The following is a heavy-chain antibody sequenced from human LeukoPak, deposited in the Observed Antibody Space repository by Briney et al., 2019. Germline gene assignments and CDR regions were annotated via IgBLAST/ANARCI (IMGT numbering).Heavy chain of an antibody. D-gene: IGHD5-12*01. V-gene: IGHV3-74*01. Sequence: RPGGSLRLSCAASGFTFTNYWMHWVRQGQGKGLVWVSRISNDGSSRHYADSVKGRFTISRDNSKNMMYLQMNSLRAEDTAVYYCVRDGGVSGYDLLDYWGQGTLVTVSS. CDR3: VRDGGVSGYDLLDY. CDR1: GFTFTNYW. J-gene: IGHJ4*02. CDR2: ISNDGSSR.